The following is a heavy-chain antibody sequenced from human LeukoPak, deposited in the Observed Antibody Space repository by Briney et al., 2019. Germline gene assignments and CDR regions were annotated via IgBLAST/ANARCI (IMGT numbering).Heavy chain of an antibody. D-gene: IGHD2-21*01. CDR1: GFTFSVSA. Sequence: GGSLRLSCAASGFTFSVSAVHWVRQASGKGLEWVGRIKSRAYNYATAYGASVKGRFTLSRDDSKNTAYLQMNSLKTEDTAVYYCTRLDRDSCSGGYCYFDPWGQGTLVTVSS. V-gene: IGHV3-73*01. CDR2: IKSRAYNYAT. J-gene: IGHJ5*02. CDR3: TRLDRDSCSGGYCYFDP.